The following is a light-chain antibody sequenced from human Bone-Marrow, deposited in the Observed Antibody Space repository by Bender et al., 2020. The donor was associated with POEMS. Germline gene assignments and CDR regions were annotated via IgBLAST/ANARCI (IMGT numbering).Light chain of an antibody. CDR1: SSDFGTYNL. CDR2: EVT. J-gene: IGLJ2*01. V-gene: IGLV2-23*02. Sequence: QSALTQPASVSGSPGQSITISCTEASSDFGTYNLVSWYQYHPDKAPKLMIYEVTKRPSGVSDRFSGSKSGNTASLTVTGLLPEDEAHYYCTSYAGNNNLRFGGGTKLTVL. CDR3: TSYAGNNNLR.